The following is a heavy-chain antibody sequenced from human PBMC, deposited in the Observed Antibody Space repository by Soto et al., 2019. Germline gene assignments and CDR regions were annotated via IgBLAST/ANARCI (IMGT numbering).Heavy chain of an antibody. V-gene: IGHV1-18*04. CDR2: ISAYNGNT. CDR3: ARVVRWLRSDYYYYYYGMDV. D-gene: IGHD5-12*01. Sequence: GASVKVSCKASGYTFTSYGISWVRQAPGQGLEWMGWISAYNGNTNYAQELQGRVTMTTDTSTSTAYMELRSLRSDDTAVYYCARVVRWLRSDYYYYYYGMDVWGQGTTVTVSS. CDR1: GYTFTSYG. J-gene: IGHJ6*02.